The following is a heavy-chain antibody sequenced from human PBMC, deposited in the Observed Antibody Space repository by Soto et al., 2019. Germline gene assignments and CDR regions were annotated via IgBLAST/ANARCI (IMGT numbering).Heavy chain of an antibody. J-gene: IGHJ5*02. CDR1: GFTFSNYE. V-gene: IGHV3-48*03. D-gene: IGHD2-2*01. CDR2: ISSSGKTI. Sequence: GGSLRLSCAASGFTFSNYEMNWVRQAPGKGLEWVSYISSSGKTIYYADSVKGRFTISRDNSKSTLYLQMNSLRAEDTAVYYCAKDRGIVPAAPFDPWGQGTRVTVSS. CDR3: AKDRGIVPAAPFDP.